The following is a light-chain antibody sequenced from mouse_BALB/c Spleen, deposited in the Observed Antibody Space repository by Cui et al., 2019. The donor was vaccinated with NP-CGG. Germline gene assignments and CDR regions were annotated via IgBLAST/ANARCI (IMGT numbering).Light chain of an antibody. Sequence: QAVVTQESAFTTSPGETVTLTCRSSTGAVTTYNYANLVQEKPDHLFTGLIGGTNNRAPGVPARFSGSLIGDKAALTITGAQTEDEAIYFCALWYSNHWVFGGGTKLTVL. V-gene: IGLV1*01. CDR3: ALWYSNHWV. CDR2: GTN. CDR1: TGAVTTYNY. J-gene: IGLJ1*01.